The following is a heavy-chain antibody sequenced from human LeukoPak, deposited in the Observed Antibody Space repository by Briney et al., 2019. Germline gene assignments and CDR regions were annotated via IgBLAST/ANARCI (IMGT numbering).Heavy chain of an antibody. CDR3: ARKLHFRGTRSLDY. V-gene: IGHV4-34*01. J-gene: IGHJ4*02. CDR1: GGSFSGYY. D-gene: IGHD2-2*01. CDR2: INHSGST. Sequence: SGTLSLTCAVYGGSFSGYYWSWIRQPPGKGLEWIGEINHSGSTNYNPSLKSRVTISVDTSKNQFSLKLSSVTAADTAVYYCARKLHFRGTRSLDYWGQGTLVTVSS.